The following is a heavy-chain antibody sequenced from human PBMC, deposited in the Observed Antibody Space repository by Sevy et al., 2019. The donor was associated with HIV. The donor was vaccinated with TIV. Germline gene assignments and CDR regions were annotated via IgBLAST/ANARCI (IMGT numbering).Heavy chain of an antibody. CDR3: ANAYSGSYSHSYRYALDV. Sequence: GGSLRLSCTGSGFSFSYYGIHWVRQAPGKGLDWVALISHDGINEFYADSVKGRFTISRDNSRNTVYLEMNSLRNEDTAIYVCANAYSGSYSHSYRYALDVWGQGTTVTVSS. V-gene: IGHV3-30*18. D-gene: IGHD1-26*01. J-gene: IGHJ6*02. CDR2: ISHDGINE. CDR1: GFSFSYYG.